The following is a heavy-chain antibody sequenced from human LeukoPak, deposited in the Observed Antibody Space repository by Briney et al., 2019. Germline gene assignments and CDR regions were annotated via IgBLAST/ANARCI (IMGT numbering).Heavy chain of an antibody. J-gene: IGHJ4*02. CDR3: ASTTGYSSSWPHFDY. CDR2: IYYSGST. V-gene: IGHV4-59*01. D-gene: IGHD6-13*01. CDR1: GGSISSYY. Sequence: SETLSLTCTVSGGSISSYYWSWIRQPPGKGLEWIGHIYYSGSTNYNPSLKSRVTISVDTSKNQFSLNLSSVTAADTAVYYCASTTGYSSSWPHFDYWGQGTLVTVSS.